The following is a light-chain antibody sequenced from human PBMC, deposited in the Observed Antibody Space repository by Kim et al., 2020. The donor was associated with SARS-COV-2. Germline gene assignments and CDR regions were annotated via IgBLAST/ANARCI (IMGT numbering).Light chain of an antibody. CDR1: SGSIASSY. CDR2: EDH. J-gene: IGLJ3*02. CDR3: QSYDNTNGWV. V-gene: IGLV6-57*03. Sequence: KTVTVAGTRSSGSIASSYVQWYQQRPGSAPTTVIYEDHQRPSGVPDRFSGSIDSSSNSASLTISGLKTEDEADYHCQSYDNTNGWVFGGGTQLTVL.